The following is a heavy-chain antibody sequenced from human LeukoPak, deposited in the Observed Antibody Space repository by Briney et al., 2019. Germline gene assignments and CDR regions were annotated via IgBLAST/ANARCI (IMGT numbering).Heavy chain of an antibody. CDR3: VRLATLTTTDY. CDR1: GYTFTSHW. D-gene: IGHD2-15*01. CDR2: IYPGDSDT. Sequence: GESLKISCQGSGYTFTSHWIGWVRQMPGKGLEWMGIIYPGDSDTKYSPSFRGQVTMSVDKSVSTAYLQWSSLKASDTATYYCVRLATLTTTDYWGQETLVTVSS. J-gene: IGHJ4*02. V-gene: IGHV5-51*01.